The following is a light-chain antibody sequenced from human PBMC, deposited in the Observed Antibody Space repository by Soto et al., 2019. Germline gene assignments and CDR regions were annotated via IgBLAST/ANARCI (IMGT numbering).Light chain of an antibody. V-gene: IGKV1-5*01. CDR3: QQYNSNSE. J-gene: IGKJ1*01. Sequence: DIQMTQSPSTLSASVGDRVTITCRASQSISSWLAWYQQKPGKAPKLLIYDASSLEDGVPSRFSGSGFGTEFTLTISSLQPDDFATYYCQQYNSNSEFGRGTKVEIK. CDR1: QSISSW. CDR2: DAS.